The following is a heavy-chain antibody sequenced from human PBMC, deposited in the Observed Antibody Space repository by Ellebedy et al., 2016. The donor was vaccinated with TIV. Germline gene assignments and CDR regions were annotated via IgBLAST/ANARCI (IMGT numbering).Heavy chain of an antibody. Sequence: GESLKISCAASGFTFSSYAMSWVRQAPGKGLEWVSTISHTGGRTYYADSVGGRFTISRDNSKKTLYLQMNSLSAEDTAVYYCAKGRGGGSDSSTPNYYFDSWGLGTLVTVSS. CDR3: AKGRGGGSDSSTPNYYFDS. D-gene: IGHD6-19*01. V-gene: IGHV3-23*01. CDR1: GFTFSSYA. J-gene: IGHJ4*02. CDR2: ISHTGGRT.